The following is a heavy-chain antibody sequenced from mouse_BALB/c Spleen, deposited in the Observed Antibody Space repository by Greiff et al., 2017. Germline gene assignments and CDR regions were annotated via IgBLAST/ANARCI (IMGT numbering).Heavy chain of an antibody. CDR2: ISYSGST. CDR1: GYSITSDYA. CDR3: AFGVYDGYADY. D-gene: IGHD2-3*01. V-gene: IGHV3-2*02. Sequence: EVKLQESGPGLVKPSQSLSLTCTVTGYSITSDYAWNWIRQFPGNKLEWMGYISYSGSTSYNPSLKSRISITRDTSKNQFFLQLNSVTTEDTATYYCAFGVYDGYADYWGQGTTLTVSS. J-gene: IGHJ2*01.